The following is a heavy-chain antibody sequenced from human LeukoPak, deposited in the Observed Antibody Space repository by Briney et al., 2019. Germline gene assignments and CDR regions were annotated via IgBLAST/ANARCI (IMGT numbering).Heavy chain of an antibody. V-gene: IGHV3-48*01. D-gene: IGHD3-3*01. J-gene: IGHJ6*02. CDR1: GFTFSSYT. Sequence: PGGSLRLSCAASGFTFSSYTMNWVRQAPGKGLEWVSHISPSGSTYYADSVKGRFTISRDNAKTSLYLQMNSLRAEDTAVYYCAKDGGDFWSGYPHPYYYYYGMDVWGQGTTVTVSS. CDR2: ISPSGST. CDR3: AKDGGDFWSGYPHPYYYYYGMDV.